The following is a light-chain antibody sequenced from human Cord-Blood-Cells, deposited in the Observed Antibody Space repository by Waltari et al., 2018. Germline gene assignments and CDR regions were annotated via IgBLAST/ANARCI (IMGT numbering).Light chain of an antibody. CDR1: SGDVGGYNN. CDR3: SSYTSSSTWV. Sequence: SALTQPASVSGSPGQSISISCTGNSGDVGGYNNVSWYQQHPGKAPKLMSYDVSKRPSGVSNRFSGSNSGNTASLTISGLQAEDEADYYCSSYTSSSTWVFGGGTKLTVL. CDR2: DVS. V-gene: IGLV2-14*03. J-gene: IGLJ3*02.